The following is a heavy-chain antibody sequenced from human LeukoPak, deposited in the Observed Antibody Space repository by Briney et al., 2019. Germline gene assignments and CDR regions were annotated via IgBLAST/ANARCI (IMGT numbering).Heavy chain of an antibody. Sequence: PSETLSLTCAVYGGSFSGYYWSWIRQPPGKGLEWIGEINHSGSTNYNPSLKSRVTISVDTSKNQFSLKLSSMTAADTAVYYCARGSSYSSSSGGDFDYWGQGTLVTVSS. D-gene: IGHD6-6*01. J-gene: IGHJ4*02. CDR2: INHSGST. CDR1: GGSFSGYY. CDR3: ARGSSYSSSSGGDFDY. V-gene: IGHV4-34*01.